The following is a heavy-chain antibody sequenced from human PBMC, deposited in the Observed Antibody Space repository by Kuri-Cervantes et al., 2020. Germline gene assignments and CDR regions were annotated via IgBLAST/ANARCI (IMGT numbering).Heavy chain of an antibody. D-gene: IGHD3-22*01. Sequence: GSLRLSCTVSGGSISSYYWSWIRQPPGKGLEWIGYIYYSGSTNYNPSLKSRVTISVDTSNNQFSLNLDSVTAADTAVYYRARGAGDSRGTDFDYWGQGTLVTVSS. CDR1: GGSISSYY. V-gene: IGHV4-59*01. CDR3: ARGAGDSRGTDFDY. CDR2: IYYSGST. J-gene: IGHJ4*02.